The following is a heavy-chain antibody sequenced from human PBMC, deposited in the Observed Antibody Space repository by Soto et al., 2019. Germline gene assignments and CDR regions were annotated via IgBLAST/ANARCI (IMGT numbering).Heavy chain of an antibody. CDR3: ARFGQNYYGMDV. V-gene: IGHV1-3*01. Sequence: QVQLVQSGAEVKKPGASVKVSCKASGYTFTTYVMHWVRQAPGQRLEWMGWLNAGNDNTEYSQKLQGRVTITRDTSASKVYMELSSLSSEDTAVYYCARFGQNYYGMDVWGQGTTVTVSS. CDR1: GYTFTTYV. J-gene: IGHJ6*02. CDR2: LNAGNDNT. D-gene: IGHD3-3*01.